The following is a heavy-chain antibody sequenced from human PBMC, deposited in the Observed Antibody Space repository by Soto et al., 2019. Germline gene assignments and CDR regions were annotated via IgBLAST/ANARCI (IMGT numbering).Heavy chain of an antibody. Sequence: PGGSLRLSCAASGFTFSSYAMSWVRQAPGKGLEWVSAISGSGGSTYYADSVKGRFTISRDNSKNTLYLQMNSLRAEDTAVYYCAKRRCSSTSCRAGYYYYGMDVWGQGTTVTVSS. J-gene: IGHJ6*02. V-gene: IGHV3-23*01. CDR3: AKRRCSSTSCRAGYYYYGMDV. CDR2: ISGSGGST. CDR1: GFTFSSYA. D-gene: IGHD2-2*01.